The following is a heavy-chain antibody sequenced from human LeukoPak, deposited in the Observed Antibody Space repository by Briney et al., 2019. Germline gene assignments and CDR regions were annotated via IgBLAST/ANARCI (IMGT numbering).Heavy chain of an antibody. CDR3: AKGILGGY. D-gene: IGHD6-13*01. V-gene: IGHV3-30*18. Sequence: PGRSLRLSCAASGFTFSSYGMHWVRQAPGKGLEWVAVISYDGSNKYYADSVKGRFTISRDNSKNTLYLQMNSLRAEDTAVYYCAKGILGGYWGQGTLVTVSS. CDR2: ISYDGSNK. J-gene: IGHJ4*02. CDR1: GFTFSSYG.